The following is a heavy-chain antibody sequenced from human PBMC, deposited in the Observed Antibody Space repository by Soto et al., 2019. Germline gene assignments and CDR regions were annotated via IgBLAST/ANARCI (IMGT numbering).Heavy chain of an antibody. CDR1: GYTFTSYY. CDR2: INPSGGST. CDR3: ARELYDILTGSQYDAFDI. J-gene: IGHJ3*02. Sequence: GPSVKVSCKASGYTFTSYYTHWVRQAPGQGLEWMGIINPSGGSTSYAQKFQGRVTMTRDTSTSTVYMELSSLRSEDTAVYYCARELYDILTGSQYDAFDIWGQGTMVTVSS. V-gene: IGHV1-46*01. D-gene: IGHD3-9*01.